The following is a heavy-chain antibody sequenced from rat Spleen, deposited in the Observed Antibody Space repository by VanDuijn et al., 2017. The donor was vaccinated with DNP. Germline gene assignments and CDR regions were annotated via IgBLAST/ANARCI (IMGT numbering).Heavy chain of an antibody. Sequence: EVQLVESGGGLVQPGRSLKLSCVASGFIFSNYWMTWIRQAPGKGLEWVASISSTGDNTYYSDSVKGRFTISRDNAQSTLYLQMDSLRSEDTATYYCAKHDGTEGIDFDYWGQGVMVTVSS. CDR2: ISSTGDNT. V-gene: IGHV5-31*01. J-gene: IGHJ2*01. D-gene: IGHD1-11*01. CDR1: GFIFSNYW. CDR3: AKHDGTEGIDFDY.